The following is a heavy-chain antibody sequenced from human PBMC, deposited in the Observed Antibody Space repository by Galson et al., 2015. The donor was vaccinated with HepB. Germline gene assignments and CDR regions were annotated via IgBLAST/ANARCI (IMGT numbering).Heavy chain of an antibody. J-gene: IGHJ3*02. CDR2: INAGNGNT. D-gene: IGHD3-10*01. CDR1: GYTFTSYA. V-gene: IGHV1-3*01. Sequence: SVKVSCKASGYTFTSYAMHWVRQAPGQRLEWMGWINAGNGNTKYSQKFQGRVTITRDTSASTAYMELSSLRSEDTAVYYCARDRITMVRGVIFAFDIWGQGTMVTVSS. CDR3: ARDRITMVRGVIFAFDI.